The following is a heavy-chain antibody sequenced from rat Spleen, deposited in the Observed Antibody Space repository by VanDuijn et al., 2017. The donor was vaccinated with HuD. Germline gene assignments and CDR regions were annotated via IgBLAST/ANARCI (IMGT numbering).Heavy chain of an antibody. CDR1: GYSITSSLR. CDR2: INSAGST. V-gene: IGHV3-3*01. Sequence: EVQLQESGPGLVKPSQSLSLTCSVIGYSITSSLRWNWIRKFPGNKLEWMGYINSAGSTVYNPSLKSRISITRDTSKNQFFLQVNSVSTEDTATYYCATSEGVHYYLPFVDWGQGTLVTVSS. CDR3: ATSEGVHYYLPFVD. D-gene: IGHD1-1*01. J-gene: IGHJ3*01.